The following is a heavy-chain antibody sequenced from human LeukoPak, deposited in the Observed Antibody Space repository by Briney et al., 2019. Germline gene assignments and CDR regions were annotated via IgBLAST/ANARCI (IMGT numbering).Heavy chain of an antibody. J-gene: IGHJ4*02. D-gene: IGHD1-26*01. Sequence: QTLSLTCTVSGGSISSGSYYWSWLRQPAGKGLEGIGRIYTSGSTNYNPSLKSRVTISVDTSKNQFSLKLSSVTAADTAVYYCARGVVGAPLGIDYWGQGTLVTVSS. CDR2: IYTSGST. CDR1: GGSISSGSYY. CDR3: ARGVVGAPLGIDY. V-gene: IGHV4-61*02.